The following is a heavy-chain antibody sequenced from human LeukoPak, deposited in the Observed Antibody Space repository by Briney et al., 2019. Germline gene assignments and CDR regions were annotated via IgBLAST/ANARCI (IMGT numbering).Heavy chain of an antibody. V-gene: IGHV4-39*07. D-gene: IGHD3/OR15-3a*01. J-gene: IGHJ2*01. CDR2: IYYSGST. CDR1: GGSISSSSYY. Sequence: SETLSLTCTVSGGSISSSSYYWGWIRQPPGKGLEWIGSIYYSGSTYYNPSLKSRVTISVDTSKNQFSLKLSSVTAADTAVYYCARDAPHWTFHYPYVQGGWYFDLWGRGTLVTVSS. CDR3: ARDAPHWTFHYPYVQGGWYFDL.